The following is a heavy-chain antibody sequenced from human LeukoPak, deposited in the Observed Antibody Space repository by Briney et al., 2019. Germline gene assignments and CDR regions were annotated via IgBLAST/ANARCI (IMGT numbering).Heavy chain of an antibody. D-gene: IGHD3-16*02. J-gene: IGHJ4*02. CDR2: IYYSGST. Sequence: SETLSLTCTVSGGSISRSSYYWGWICQPPGKGLEWIGSIYYSGSTYYNPSLKSRVTISVDTSKNQFSLKLSSVTAADTAVYYCARHGASYDYVWGSYRYRGGGNFDYWGQGTLVTVSS. CDR3: ARHGASYDYVWGSYRYRGGGNFDY. CDR1: GGSISRSSYY. V-gene: IGHV4-39*01.